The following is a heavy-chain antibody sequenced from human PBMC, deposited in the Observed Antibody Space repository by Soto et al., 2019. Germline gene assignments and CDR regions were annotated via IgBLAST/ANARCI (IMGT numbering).Heavy chain of an antibody. CDR1: GFTFDDYA. CDR3: AKDTSGGGYPNYNCFDP. V-gene: IGHV3-9*01. Sequence: EVQLVESGGGLVQPGRSLRLSCAASGFTFDDYAMHWVRQAPGKGLEWVSGISWNSGSIGYADSVKGRFTISRDNAKNSLYLQMNSLRAEDTALYYCAKDTSGGGYPNYNCFDPWGQGTLVTVSS. J-gene: IGHJ5*02. CDR2: ISWNSGSI. D-gene: IGHD3-16*02.